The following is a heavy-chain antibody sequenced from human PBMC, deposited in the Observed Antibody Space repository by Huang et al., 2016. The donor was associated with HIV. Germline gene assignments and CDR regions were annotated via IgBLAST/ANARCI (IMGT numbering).Heavy chain of an antibody. V-gene: IGHV1-69*01. CDR3: ATVDYYDTSGPQRGYFDN. D-gene: IGHD3-22*01. Sequence: QVQLVQSGAEVKKPGSSVQVSCKASGGSFRNFAIGWVRQAPGQGLEWMGGVIPTLGTANYAQKFQGRVTIIADESTSTAYMELSSLRSEDTAVYYCATVDYYDTSGPQRGYFDNWGQGTLVTVSS. CDR1: GGSFRNFA. J-gene: IGHJ4*02. CDR2: VIPTLGTA.